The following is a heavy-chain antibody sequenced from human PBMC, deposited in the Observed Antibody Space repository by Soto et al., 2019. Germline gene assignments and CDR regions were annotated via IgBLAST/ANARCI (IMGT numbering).Heavy chain of an antibody. CDR3: ASDLRGTDAFDI. CDR1: GFTVSSNY. Sequence: EVQLVESGGGLVQPGGSLRLSCAASGFTVSSNYMSWVRQAPAKGLEWDSVIYSGGSTYYAESVKGRFTISRDNSKNTLYLQMNSLRAEDTAVYYCASDLRGTDAFDIWGQGTMVTVSS. V-gene: IGHV3-66*01. J-gene: IGHJ3*02. D-gene: IGHD4-17*01. CDR2: IYSGGST.